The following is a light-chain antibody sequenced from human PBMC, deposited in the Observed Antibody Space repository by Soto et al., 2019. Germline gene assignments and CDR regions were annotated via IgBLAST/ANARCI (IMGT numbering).Light chain of an antibody. Sequence: QLVLTQPPSVSAAPGQRVTVSCIGSTSDIGAGYDVHWYQQFPGTAPTLLIYADHNRPSGVPDRFSASKSGTSASLAITGLQAEDEADYYCQSYDSRLGVVFGGGTKLTVL. CDR2: ADH. CDR3: QSYDSRLGVV. CDR1: TSDIGAGYD. J-gene: IGLJ2*01. V-gene: IGLV1-40*01.